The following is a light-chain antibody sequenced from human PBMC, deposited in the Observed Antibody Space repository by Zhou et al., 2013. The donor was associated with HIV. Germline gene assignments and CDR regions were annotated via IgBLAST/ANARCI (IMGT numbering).Light chain of an antibody. CDR3: QQYDKWPPH. Sequence: EIVMTQSPATLSLSPGERATLSCRASQSVREHLAWYQQRPGQAPRLLFYGSSVRAYGVPARFTGSGSGTEFTLTISSLQSEDFAQYFCQQYDKWPPHFGLGDQGGDQ. CDR2: GSS. V-gene: IGKV3-15*01. J-gene: IGKJ2*01. CDR1: QSVREH.